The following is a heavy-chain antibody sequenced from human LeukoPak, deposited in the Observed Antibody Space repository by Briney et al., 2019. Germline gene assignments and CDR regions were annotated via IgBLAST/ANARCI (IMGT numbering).Heavy chain of an antibody. J-gene: IGHJ3*02. D-gene: IGHD5-12*01. V-gene: IGHV4-59*12. CDR2: AYYSGHT. CDR3: AREEMATIEGAFDI. Sequence: SETLSLTCTVSGGSISDNYWSWIRQPPGKGLEWIGYAYYSGHTNYNSSLKSRVTMSVDTSKNQFSLKLSSVTAADTAAYYCAREEMATIEGAFDIWGQGTMVTVSS. CDR1: GGSISDNY.